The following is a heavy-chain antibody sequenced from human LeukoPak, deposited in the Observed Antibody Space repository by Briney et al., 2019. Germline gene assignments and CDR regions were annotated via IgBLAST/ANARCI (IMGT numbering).Heavy chain of an antibody. CDR2: INPDNGAT. CDR3: ASKYCSGGNCDFPLLDY. CDR1: GYTLSAYY. J-gene: IGHJ4*02. Sequence: ASVKVSCKASGYTLSAYYMHWVRQAPGQRLEWMGRINPDNGATNYAQKFQGRVTTTRDTSINTAYMELSRLRSDDTAVYYCASKYCSGGNCDFPLLDYWGQGTLVTVSS. V-gene: IGHV1-2*06. D-gene: IGHD2-15*01.